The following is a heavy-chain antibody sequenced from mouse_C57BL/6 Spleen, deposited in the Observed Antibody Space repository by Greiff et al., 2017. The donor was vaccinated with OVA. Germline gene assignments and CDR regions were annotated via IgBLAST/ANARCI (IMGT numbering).Heavy chain of an antibody. J-gene: IGHJ3*01. Sequence: DVMLVESGGDLVKPGGSLKLSCAASGFTFSSYGMSWVRQTPDKRLEWVATISSGGSYTYYPDSVKGRFPISRDNAKNNLYLQMSSLKSEDTAMYYCARHDYDEGGAYWGQGTLVTVSA. V-gene: IGHV5-6*02. CDR3: ARHDYDEGGAY. D-gene: IGHD2-4*01. CDR1: GFTFSSYG. CDR2: ISSGGSYT.